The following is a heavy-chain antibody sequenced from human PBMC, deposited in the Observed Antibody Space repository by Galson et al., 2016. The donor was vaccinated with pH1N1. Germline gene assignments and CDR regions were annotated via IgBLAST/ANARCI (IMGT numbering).Heavy chain of an antibody. CDR3: ARARGGYDLDY. D-gene: IGHD5-12*01. CDR2: IKQDGSEI. CDR1: GFTFSSYW. J-gene: IGHJ4*02. Sequence: SLRLSCAASGFTFSSYWMSWVRQAPGKGLEWVANIKQDGSEIYYVDSVKGRFTISRDNAKNSLYLQMNSLRAEDTAVYYCARARGGYDLDYWGQGTLVTVSS. V-gene: IGHV3-7*03.